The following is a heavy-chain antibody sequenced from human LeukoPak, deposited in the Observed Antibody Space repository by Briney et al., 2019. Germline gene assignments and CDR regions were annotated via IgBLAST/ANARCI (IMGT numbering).Heavy chain of an antibody. V-gene: IGHV4-59*12. D-gene: IGHD4-23*01. CDR3: ARGGKATVVTM. CDR1: GDSINNYY. J-gene: IGHJ4*02. CDR2: IYSTGST. Sequence: PSETLSLTCTVSGDSINNYYWTWIRQPPGKGLEWIGYIYSTGSTNYNPSLKSRVSMSVDTSKNQFSLKLTSVTAADTAVYYCARGGKATVVTMWGQGILVTVSS.